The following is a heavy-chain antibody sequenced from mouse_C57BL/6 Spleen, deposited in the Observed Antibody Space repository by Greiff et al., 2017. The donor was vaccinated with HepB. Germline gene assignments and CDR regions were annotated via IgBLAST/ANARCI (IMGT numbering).Heavy chain of an antibody. CDR3: ARRGTGTGAMDY. Sequence: VQLQESGAELVRPGTSVKMSCKASGYTFTNYWIGWAKQRPGHGLEWIGDIYPGGGYTNYNEKFKGKATLTADKSSSTAYMQFSSLTSEDSAIYYCARRGTGTGAMDYWGQGTSVTVSS. D-gene: IGHD4-1*01. CDR2: IYPGGGYT. V-gene: IGHV1-63*01. CDR1: GYTFTNYW. J-gene: IGHJ4*01.